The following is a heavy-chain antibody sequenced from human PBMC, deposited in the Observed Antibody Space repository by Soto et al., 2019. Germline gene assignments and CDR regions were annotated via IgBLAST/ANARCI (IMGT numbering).Heavy chain of an antibody. CDR3: VRGPTSGWNA. D-gene: IGHD6-19*01. J-gene: IGHJ5*02. V-gene: IGHV4-4*02. Sequence: PGGSLRLSCVASGFSLSTSVITWVRQSPGKGLEWVGEIHHSGSTNYNPSLKSRVTISVDKSKNQFSLNLGSVTAADTAVYYCVRGPTSGWNAWGQGTLVTVSS. CDR2: IHHSGST. CDR1: GFSLSTSVI.